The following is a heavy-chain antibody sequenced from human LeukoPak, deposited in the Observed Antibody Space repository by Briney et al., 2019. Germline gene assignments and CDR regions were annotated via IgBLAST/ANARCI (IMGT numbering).Heavy chain of an antibody. Sequence: PSETLSLTCSVSGGSISSLYWSWIRQFPGKGLEWIGYIYFSGSTSYNPSLESRVTISLDTSQNQFSLKVSSVTAADTAVYYCARGGYSSGYYYFDYWGQGTLVTVSS. D-gene: IGHD3-22*01. CDR1: GGSISSLY. CDR2: IYFSGST. CDR3: ARGGYSSGYYYFDY. V-gene: IGHV4-59*08. J-gene: IGHJ4*02.